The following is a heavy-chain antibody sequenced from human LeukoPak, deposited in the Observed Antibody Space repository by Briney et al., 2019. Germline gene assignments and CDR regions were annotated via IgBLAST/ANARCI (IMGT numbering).Heavy chain of an antibody. J-gene: IGHJ3*02. CDR3: ASTGDSSGYYRLGAFDI. V-gene: IGHV1-69*13. Sequence: SVKVSCKASGGTFSSYAISWVRQAPGQGLEWMGGIIPIFGTANYAQKFQGRVTITADESTSTAYMELSSLRSEDTAVYYCASTGDSSGYYRLGAFDIWGQGTMATVSS. CDR2: IIPIFGTA. CDR1: GGTFSSYA. D-gene: IGHD3-22*01.